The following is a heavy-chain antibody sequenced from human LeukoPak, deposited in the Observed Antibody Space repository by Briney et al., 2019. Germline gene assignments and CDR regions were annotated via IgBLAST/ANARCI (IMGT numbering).Heavy chain of an antibody. CDR2: ISYDGSNK. V-gene: IGHV3-30-3*01. CDR1: GFTFSSYA. J-gene: IGHJ4*02. CDR3: AKDRVLLPGGYFDY. Sequence: GGSLRLSCAASGFTFSSYAMHWVRQAPGKGLEWVAVISYDGSNKYYADSVKGRFTISRDNSKNTLYLQMNSLRAEDTAVYYCAKDRVLLPGGYFDYWGQGTLVTVSS. D-gene: IGHD3-10*01.